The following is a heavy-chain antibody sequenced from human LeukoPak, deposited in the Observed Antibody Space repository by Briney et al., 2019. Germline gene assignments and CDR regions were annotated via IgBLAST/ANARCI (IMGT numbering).Heavy chain of an antibody. J-gene: IGHJ4*02. D-gene: IGHD6-13*01. CDR3: ASIAAAGRGDY. CDR2: IIPIFGTA. CDR1: GGTFSSYA. Sequence: ASVKVSCKASGGTFSSYAISWVRQAPGQGLEWMGGIIPIFGTANYAQKFQGRVMITADESTSTAYMELSSLRSEDTAVYYCASIAAAGRGDYWGQGTLVTVSS. V-gene: IGHV1-69*13.